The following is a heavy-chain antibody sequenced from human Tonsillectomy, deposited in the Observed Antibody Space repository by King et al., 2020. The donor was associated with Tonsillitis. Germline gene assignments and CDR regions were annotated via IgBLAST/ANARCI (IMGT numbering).Heavy chain of an antibody. J-gene: IGHJ4*02. CDR1: GFTFGDYA. CDR3: TRAHSSGWYTTGY. CDR2: IRSKAYGGTT. D-gene: IGHD6-19*01. V-gene: IGHV3-49*04. Sequence: VQLVESGGGLVQPGRSLRLSCTASGFTFGDYAMSWVRQAPGKGLEWVGFIRSKAYGGTTEYAASVRGRFTIPRDDSQSIAYLQMNSLKTEDTAVYYCTRAHSSGWYTTGYWGRGTLVTVSS.